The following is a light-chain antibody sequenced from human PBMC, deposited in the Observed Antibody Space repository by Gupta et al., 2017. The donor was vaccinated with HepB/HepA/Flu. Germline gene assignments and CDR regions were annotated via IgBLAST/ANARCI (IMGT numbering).Light chain of an antibody. CDR1: QNVKNY. CDR2: AAS. Sequence: DIQMTQSPSSLSASVGDRVTITCRASQNVKNYLSWYQQKPGKAPKLLIYAASDLQSGVPSRFSGSGSETDFTLTISRLQREDFATYYCQHTDIMPLTFGQGTRLE. CDR3: QHTDIMPLT. V-gene: IGKV1-39*01. J-gene: IGKJ5*01.